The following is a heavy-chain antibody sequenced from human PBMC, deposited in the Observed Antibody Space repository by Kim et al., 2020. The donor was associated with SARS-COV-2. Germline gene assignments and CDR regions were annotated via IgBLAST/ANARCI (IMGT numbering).Heavy chain of an antibody. Sequence: YNPSLKSRVTISVDTSKNQFSLKLSSVTAADTAVYYCARGGAGYNNFDYWGQGTLVTVSS. J-gene: IGHJ4*02. D-gene: IGHD5-12*01. CDR3: ARGGAGYNNFDY. V-gene: IGHV4-34*01.